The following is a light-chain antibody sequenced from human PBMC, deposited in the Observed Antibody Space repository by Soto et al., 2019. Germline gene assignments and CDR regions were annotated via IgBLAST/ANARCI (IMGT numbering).Light chain of an antibody. CDR3: QQSYSTLWT. Sequence: DIHMTQSPSSLSASVGDRVTITCRASQSISSYLNWYQQKPGKAPKLLIYAASSLQSGVPSRFSGSGSGTDFTLTISSLQPEDFATYYCQQSYSTLWTFGQGTKVDIX. CDR2: AAS. CDR1: QSISSY. V-gene: IGKV1-39*01. J-gene: IGKJ1*01.